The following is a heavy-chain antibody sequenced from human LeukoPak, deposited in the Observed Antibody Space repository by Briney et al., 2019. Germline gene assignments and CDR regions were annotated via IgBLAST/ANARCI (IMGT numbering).Heavy chain of an antibody. V-gene: IGHV3-15*01. CDR1: GFTFSNAW. J-gene: IGHJ4*02. Sequence: GGSLRLSCAASGFTFSNAWMSWVRQAPGKGLEWVGRIKSKTDGGTTDHAAPVKGRFTISRDDSKNTLYLQMNSLKTEDTAVYYCTTLIVVVTDLADYWGQGTLVTVSS. CDR2: IKSKTDGGTT. D-gene: IGHD2-21*02. CDR3: TTLIVVVTDLADY.